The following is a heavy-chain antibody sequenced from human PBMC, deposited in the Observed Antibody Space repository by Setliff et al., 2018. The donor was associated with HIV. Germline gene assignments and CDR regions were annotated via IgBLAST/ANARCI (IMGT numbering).Heavy chain of an antibody. Sequence: ASVKVSCKASEYTFTLIHWVRQAPGQRLEWMGWINTGSGITKSSQRFQGRVTITRDTSASTAYMELSSLRSEDTAVYYCARLSTWDPDDIFDIWGQGTMVTVSS. CDR2: INTGSGIT. CDR3: ARLSTWDPDDIFDI. J-gene: IGHJ3*02. CDR1: EYTFTL. D-gene: IGHD3-22*01. V-gene: IGHV1-3*04.